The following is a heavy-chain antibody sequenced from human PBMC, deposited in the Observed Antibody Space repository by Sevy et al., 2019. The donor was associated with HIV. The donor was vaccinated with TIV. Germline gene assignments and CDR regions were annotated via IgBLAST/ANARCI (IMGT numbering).Heavy chain of an antibody. CDR3: ARDPLLGIAREVARGGY. V-gene: IGHV3-11*01. Sequence: GGSLRLSYSGSGFIFSDYYMSWIRQAPGRGLEWVSYISGSGITYYADSVEGRFTISRDNARNSLYLQMNSLRADDTAVYYCARDPLLGIAREVARGGYWGQGTLVTVSS. CDR1: GFIFSDYY. CDR2: ISGSGIT. J-gene: IGHJ4*02. D-gene: IGHD2-2*03.